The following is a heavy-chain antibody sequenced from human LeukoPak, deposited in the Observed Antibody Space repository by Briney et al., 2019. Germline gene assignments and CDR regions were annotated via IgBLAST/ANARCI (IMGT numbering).Heavy chain of an antibody. CDR3: ARGGVDYYGSGTYYLMYYFDY. J-gene: IGHJ4*02. CDR1: GFTFNTYG. CDR2: ISGSGGAT. D-gene: IGHD3-10*01. Sequence: GGTLRLSCAASGFTFNTYGMSWVRQAPGKGLEWVSGISGSGGATYYADSVKGRFTISRDDPHNTLYLQMNSLRAEDTAVYFCARGGVDYYGSGTYYLMYYFDYWGQGALVTVSS. V-gene: IGHV3-23*01.